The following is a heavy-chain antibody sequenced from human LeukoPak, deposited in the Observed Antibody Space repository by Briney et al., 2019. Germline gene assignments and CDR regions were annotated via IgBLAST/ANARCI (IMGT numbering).Heavy chain of an antibody. CDR2: ISSNSLHI. CDR3: VGPDSQFDC. Sequence: TGGSLRLSCAASGFTFSHSAMNWVRQAPGKGLEWVPSISSNSLHIFYADSVRGRFTISRDNAKNSLYLQMNNLRAEDTAVYYCVGPDSQFDCWGQGTLVTVSS. J-gene: IGHJ4*02. D-gene: IGHD3-10*01. V-gene: IGHV3-21*01. CDR1: GFTFSHSA.